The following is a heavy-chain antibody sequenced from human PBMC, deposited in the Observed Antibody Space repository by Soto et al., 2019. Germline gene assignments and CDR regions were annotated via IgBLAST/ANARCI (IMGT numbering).Heavy chain of an antibody. V-gene: IGHV3-64*01. CDR1: GFTFSSYA. J-gene: IGHJ4*02. D-gene: IGHD5-12*01. CDR3: ASTSGYAFDY. CDR2: INSNGGST. Sequence: GGSLRLSCAASGFTFSSYAMHWVRQAPGKGLEYVSAINSNGGSTYYANSVKGRFTISRDNSKNTLYLQMGSLRAEDMAVYYCASTSGYAFDYWGQGTLVTVSS.